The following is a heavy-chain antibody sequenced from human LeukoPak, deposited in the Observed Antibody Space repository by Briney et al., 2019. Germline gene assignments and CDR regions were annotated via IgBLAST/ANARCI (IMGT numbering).Heavy chain of an antibody. V-gene: IGHV3-23*01. CDR1: GFTFSSYA. D-gene: IGHD6-19*01. Sequence: GGSLRLSCAASGFTFSSYAMSWVRQAPGKGLEWVSAISGSGGSTYYADSVKGRFTISRDNSKNTLYLQMNSLRAEDTAVYYCARGPARSAGYSSGLSWFDPWGQGTLVTVSS. CDR3: ARGPARSAGYSSGLSWFDP. CDR2: ISGSGGST. J-gene: IGHJ5*02.